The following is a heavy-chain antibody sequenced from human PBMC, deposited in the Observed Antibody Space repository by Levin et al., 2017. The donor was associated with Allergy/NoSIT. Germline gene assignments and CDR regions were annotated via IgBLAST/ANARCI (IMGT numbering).Heavy chain of an antibody. CDR1: GFTVSSNY. Sequence: SSETLSLTCAASGFTVSSNYMSWVRQAPGKGLEWVSVIYSGGSTYYADSVKGRFTISRDNSKNTLYLQMNSLRAEDTAVYYCARDGYYGSGRSHDYWGQGTLVTVSS. V-gene: IGHV3-66*02. J-gene: IGHJ4*02. CDR3: ARDGYYGSGRSHDY. D-gene: IGHD3-10*01. CDR2: IYSGGST.